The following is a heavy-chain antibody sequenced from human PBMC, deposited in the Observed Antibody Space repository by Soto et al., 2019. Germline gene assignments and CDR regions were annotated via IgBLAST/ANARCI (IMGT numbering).Heavy chain of an antibody. Sequence: QVQLVQSGDEVKKPGASVKVSRKASGYTFTSYGIGWVRQAPGQGLEWMGWISGYGHTNYAQKLQGRVTMTTDTSTSTAYMELRSLRSDDTAVYYCARSGDGNWFESWGQGTLVTVSS. CDR1: GYTFTSYG. J-gene: IGHJ5*01. CDR2: ISGYGHT. D-gene: IGHD6-25*01. CDR3: ARSGDGNWFES. V-gene: IGHV1-18*04.